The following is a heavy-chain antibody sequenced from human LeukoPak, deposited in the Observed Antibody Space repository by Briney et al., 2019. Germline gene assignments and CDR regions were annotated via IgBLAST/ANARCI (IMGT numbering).Heavy chain of an antibody. Sequence: GESLKIACKGSGYIFANYWIGWVRQMPGKDLEGMGMVYPGYSNTKYSPSFQGQVTISADRSITPAYLQWSSLQASDSAMSFCARFAYGSDYFPGHYWGQGTRVTVSS. CDR1: GYIFANYW. V-gene: IGHV5-51*01. J-gene: IGHJ4*02. CDR2: VYPGYSNT. D-gene: IGHD3-22*01. CDR3: ARFAYGSDYFPGHY.